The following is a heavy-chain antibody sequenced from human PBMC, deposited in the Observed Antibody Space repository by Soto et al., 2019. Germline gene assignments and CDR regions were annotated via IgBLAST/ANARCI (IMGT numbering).Heavy chain of an antibody. Sequence: ASVKVSCKASGYSLTSYGLSWVRQAPGQGLEWVGWISVYNDNTVYAQDFQGRVTMTADTSTSTAYMELRSLRFDDTAVYYCAGYSGTYLYFGYWGQGTLVTVSS. CDR3: AGYSGTYLYFGY. CDR2: ISVYNDNT. D-gene: IGHD1-26*01. V-gene: IGHV1-18*01. J-gene: IGHJ4*02. CDR1: GYSLTSYG.